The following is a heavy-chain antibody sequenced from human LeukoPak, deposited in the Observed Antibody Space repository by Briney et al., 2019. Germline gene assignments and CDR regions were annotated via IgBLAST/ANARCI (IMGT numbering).Heavy chain of an antibody. J-gene: IGHJ5*02. Sequence: SETLSLTCTVSGGSISTYYWSWIRQPPGKGLEWIGYIFYSGSTNYNPSLKSRVTISVDTSKNQFSLNLSSVTAADTAVYYCARDALLAYCGGDCPNWFDPWGQGALVTVSS. CDR1: GGSISTYY. CDR2: IFYSGST. D-gene: IGHD2-21*02. CDR3: ARDALLAYCGGDCPNWFDP. V-gene: IGHV4-59*01.